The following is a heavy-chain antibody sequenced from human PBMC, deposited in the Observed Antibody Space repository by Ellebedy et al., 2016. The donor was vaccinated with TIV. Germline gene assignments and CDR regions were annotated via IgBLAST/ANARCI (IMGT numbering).Heavy chain of an antibody. D-gene: IGHD3-10*01. CDR2: IYVSGST. V-gene: IGHV4-4*07. CDR3: VTEEGADLLFS. Sequence: SETLSLXXTVSGDSIRNYYWTWIRQPAGKGLEWIGQIYVSGSTHFNPSLKSRVTMSVDPSKNQFSLKLESVTAADTAVYYCVTEEGADLLFSWGPGKLVTVSS. CDR1: GDSIRNYY. J-gene: IGHJ5*01.